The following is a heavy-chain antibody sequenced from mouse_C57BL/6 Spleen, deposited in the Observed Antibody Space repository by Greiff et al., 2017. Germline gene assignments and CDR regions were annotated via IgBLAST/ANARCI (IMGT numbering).Heavy chain of an antibody. CDR2: INYDGSST. J-gene: IGHJ2*01. CDR1: GFTFSDYY. CDR3: ARDGTQAYYFDY. V-gene: IGHV5-16*01. D-gene: IGHD3-2*02. Sequence: EVKLMESEGGLVQPGSSMKLSCTASGFTFSDYYMAWVRQVPEKGLEWVANINYDGSSTYYLDSLKSRFIISRDNAKNILYLQMSSLKSEDRATYYCARDGTQAYYFDYWGQGTTLTVSS.